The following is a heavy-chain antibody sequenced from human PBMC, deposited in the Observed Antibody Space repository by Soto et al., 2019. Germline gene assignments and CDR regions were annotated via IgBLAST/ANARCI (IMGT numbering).Heavy chain of an antibody. Sequence: ASVKVSCKASGYTFTRYYMQGVRQARGQGREWMGIINPSGGSTSYAQKFQGRVTMTRDTSTSTVYMELSSLRSEDTAVYYCARDYDFWSGYWVSRYYYGMDVWGQGTTVTVSS. CDR1: GYTFTRYY. D-gene: IGHD3-3*01. CDR3: ARDYDFWSGYWVSRYYYGMDV. CDR2: INPSGGST. V-gene: IGHV1-46*01. J-gene: IGHJ6*02.